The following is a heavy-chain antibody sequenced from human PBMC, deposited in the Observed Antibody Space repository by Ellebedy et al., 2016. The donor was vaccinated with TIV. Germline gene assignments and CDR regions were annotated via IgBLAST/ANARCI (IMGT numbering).Heavy chain of an antibody. D-gene: IGHD6-13*01. Sequence: GESLKISCAASGFTFSTYWMSWVRQDPGKGLEWVANIKQDGSENYYVDSVKGRFTISRDNAKNSLDLQVNSLRAEDTAVYYCARDRPGSSRYAGFDYWGQGALVTVSS. CDR3: ARDRPGSSRYAGFDY. CDR2: IKQDGSEN. J-gene: IGHJ4*02. CDR1: GFTFSTYW. V-gene: IGHV3-7*03.